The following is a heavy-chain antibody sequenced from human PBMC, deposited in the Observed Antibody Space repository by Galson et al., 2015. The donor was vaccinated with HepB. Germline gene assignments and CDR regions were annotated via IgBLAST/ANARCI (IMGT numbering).Heavy chain of an antibody. J-gene: IGHJ5*02. V-gene: IGHV5-51*01. D-gene: IGHD6-19*01. CDR2: IYPGDSDT. CDR3: ARRGSDGYTGDNWLDP. CDR1: GYSFTKYW. Sequence: QSGAEVKKPGESLIISCKGFGYSFTKYWIGWVRQMPGKGLEWMGIIYPGDSDTRYSPSFQGQVSISAEKSNSTAYLQWRSLKASDTAMYYCARRGSDGYTGDNWLDPWGQGTLVTVSS.